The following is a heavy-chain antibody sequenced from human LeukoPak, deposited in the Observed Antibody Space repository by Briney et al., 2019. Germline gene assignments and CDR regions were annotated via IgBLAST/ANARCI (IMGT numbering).Heavy chain of an antibody. CDR1: EFTFRNHW. CDR2: ISSDGSST. Sequence: GGSLRLSCAASEFTFRNHWMHWVRHTPGKGLVWVSRISSDGSSTTYADSVKGRFTISRDNAKNTLYLQMNNLRAEDTAMYYCARDQRVTGRPDIDYWGQGTLVIVSS. CDR3: ARDQRVTGRPDIDY. J-gene: IGHJ4*02. D-gene: IGHD6-6*01. V-gene: IGHV3-74*03.